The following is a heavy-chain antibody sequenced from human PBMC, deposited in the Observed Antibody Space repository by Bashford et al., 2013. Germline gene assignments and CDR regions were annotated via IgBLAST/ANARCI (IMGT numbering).Heavy chain of an antibody. J-gene: IGHJ6*02. CDR2: IDSDGSDT. CDR3: AKVVVADNRNGLDV. CDR1: GFTFSSYW. Sequence: GSLRLSCAASGFTFSSYWMHWVRQAPGKGLVWVSRIDSDGSDTNYADSVKGRFTISRDNAKNTLYLQMNSLRAEDTAVYYCAKVVVADNRNGLDVWGQGTTVTVSS. V-gene: IGHV3-74*01. D-gene: IGHD2-15*01.